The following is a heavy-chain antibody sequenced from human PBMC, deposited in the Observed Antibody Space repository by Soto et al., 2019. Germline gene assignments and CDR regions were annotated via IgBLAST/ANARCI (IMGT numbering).Heavy chain of an antibody. Sequence: ASVKVSCKASGYTFTSYGISWGRQAPGQGLEWMGWISAYNGNTNYAQKLQGRVTMTTDTSTSTAYMELRSLRSDDTAVYYCARKTYYDFWSGRWDDAFDIWGQGTMVTVSS. CDR1: GYTFTSYG. V-gene: IGHV1-18*01. D-gene: IGHD3-3*01. J-gene: IGHJ3*02. CDR2: ISAYNGNT. CDR3: ARKTYYDFWSGRWDDAFDI.